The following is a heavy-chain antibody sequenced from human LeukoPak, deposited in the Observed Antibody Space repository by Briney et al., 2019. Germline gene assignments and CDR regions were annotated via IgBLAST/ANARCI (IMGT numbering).Heavy chain of an antibody. CDR3: ARPYYESSGLYVDAFDI. J-gene: IGHJ3*02. CDR1: GYTLTAYY. CDR2: INPNSGGT. Sequence: ASVKVSCKASGYTLTAYYLHWVRQAPGQGLEWMGRINPNSGGTTYAQKFQGRVTMTRDTSIGTAFMELSSLRSDDTAVYYCARPYYESSGLYVDAFDIWGQGTMVTVSS. V-gene: IGHV1-2*06. D-gene: IGHD3-22*01.